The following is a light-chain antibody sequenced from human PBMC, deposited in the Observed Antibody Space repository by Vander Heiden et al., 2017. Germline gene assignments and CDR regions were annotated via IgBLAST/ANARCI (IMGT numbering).Light chain of an antibody. CDR1: QSVLYSSNNKNY. CDR3: QQYYSTPPT. CDR2: WAP. Sequence: DIVMTQSPDPLPVSLGERATINCKSSQSVLYSSNNKNYLAWYQQKPGQPPKLLIYWAPTRESGVPDRFSGSGSGTDFTLTISSLQAEDVAVYYCQQYYSTPPTFGGGTKVEIK. J-gene: IGKJ4*01. V-gene: IGKV4-1*01.